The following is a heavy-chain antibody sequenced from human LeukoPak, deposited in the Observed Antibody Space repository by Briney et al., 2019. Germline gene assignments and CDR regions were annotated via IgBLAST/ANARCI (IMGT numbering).Heavy chain of an antibody. CDR1: GDSLSNYY. CDR2: IHPSGST. J-gene: IGHJ4*02. CDR3: ARGPPPDFDY. Sequence: PSETLSLTCTVSGDSLSNYYWSWIRQPAGKGLEWIGRIHPSGSTNYNPSLKSRVTLSVDTSKNQLSLKLSSVTAADTAVYYCARGPPPDFDYWGRGTLVTVSS. V-gene: IGHV4-4*07.